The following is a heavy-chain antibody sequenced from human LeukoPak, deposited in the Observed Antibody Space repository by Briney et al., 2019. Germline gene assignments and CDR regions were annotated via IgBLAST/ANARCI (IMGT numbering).Heavy chain of an antibody. CDR1: GGFISDYY. D-gene: IGHD2-2*01. J-gene: IGHJ6*03. V-gene: IGHV4-59*01. Sequence: SETLSLTCTVSGGFISDYYWNWIRQPPGKGLEWIGYIYYSGSTTYNPSLKSRVTMSVDTAKNQFSLRVRSVTAADTTVYYCARGAFCSKCNCYLRPMDVWGKGTTVTVSS. CDR3: ARGAFCSKCNCYLRPMDV. CDR2: IYYSGST.